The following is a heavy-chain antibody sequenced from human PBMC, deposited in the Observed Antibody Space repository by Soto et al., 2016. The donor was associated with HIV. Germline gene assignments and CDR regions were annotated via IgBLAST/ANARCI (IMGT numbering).Heavy chain of an antibody. CDR3: ARGNQAAIKMGWFDT. CDR1: GDSISSGNYY. V-gene: IGHV4-61*02. Sequence: QVQLQESGPGLVKPSQTLSLTCTVSGDSISSGNYYWSWIRQSAGQGLEWIGRVYSSGTPNYNPSFKSRVTISRDTSKNQFSLRLTSVTAADTAVYYCARGNQAAIKMGWFDTVGPGNPGRRLL. D-gene: IGHD2-2*01. J-gene: IGHJ5*02. CDR2: VYSSGTP.